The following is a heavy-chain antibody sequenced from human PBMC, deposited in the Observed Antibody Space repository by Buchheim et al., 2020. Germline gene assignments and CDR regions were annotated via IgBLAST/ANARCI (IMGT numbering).Heavy chain of an antibody. CDR2: ISGGSSYI. CDR1: GFTFSSYS. V-gene: IGHV3-21*01. J-gene: IGHJ4*02. CDR3: ARGSGARIVVGTPFDY. Sequence: EVQLVESGGGLVKPGGSLRLSCAASGFTFSSYSMNWVRQAPGKGLEWVSSISGGSSYIYYADSVKGRFTISRDNAKNSLYLQMNSLRAEDTVVYYCARGSGARIVVGTPFDYWGQGIL. D-gene: IGHD3-22*01.